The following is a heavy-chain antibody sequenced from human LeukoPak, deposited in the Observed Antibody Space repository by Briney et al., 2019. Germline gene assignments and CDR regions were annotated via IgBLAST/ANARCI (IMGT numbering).Heavy chain of an antibody. Sequence: LTGRSLRLSCAASGFTLSNYAMHWVRQAPGKGLEWVAIITSDGSNKDYADVVKGRFTISRDNSKNTLYLQMNSLRAEDTALYYCAKSFLGFYYDSSSYLSPYYYYMDVWGKGTTVTISS. D-gene: IGHD3-22*01. V-gene: IGHV3-30*04. CDR2: ITSDGSNK. CDR1: GFTLSNYA. CDR3: AKSFLGFYYDSSSYLSPYYYYMDV. J-gene: IGHJ6*03.